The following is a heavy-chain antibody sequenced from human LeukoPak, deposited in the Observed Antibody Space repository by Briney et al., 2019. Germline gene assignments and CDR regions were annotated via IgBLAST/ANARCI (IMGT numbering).Heavy chain of an antibody. Sequence: SETLSLTCAVYGGPFSGYYWSWIRQPPGKGLEWIGEINHSGSTNYNPSLKSRVTISVDTSKNQFSLKLSSVTAADTAVYYCARGSSGWRYFDYWGQGTLVTVSS. D-gene: IGHD6-19*01. CDR2: INHSGST. CDR1: GGPFSGYY. J-gene: IGHJ4*02. V-gene: IGHV4-34*01. CDR3: ARGSSGWRYFDY.